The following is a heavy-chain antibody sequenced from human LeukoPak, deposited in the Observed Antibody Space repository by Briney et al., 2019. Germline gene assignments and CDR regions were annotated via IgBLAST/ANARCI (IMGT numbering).Heavy chain of an antibody. D-gene: IGHD5-18*01. V-gene: IGHV3-7*01. CDR3: ARDAVDTANAV. CDR1: RFTFSSYW. CDR2: IKQDGSEK. J-gene: IGHJ6*02. Sequence: QAGGSLRLSCAASRFTFSSYWMSWVRQAPGKGLEWVANIKQDGSEKYYVDSVKGRFTISRDNAKNSLYLHMNSLRAEDTAVYYCARDAVDTANAVWGQGTTVTVSS.